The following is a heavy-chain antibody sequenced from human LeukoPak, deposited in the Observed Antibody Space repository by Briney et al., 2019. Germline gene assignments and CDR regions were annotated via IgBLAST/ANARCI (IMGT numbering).Heavy chain of an antibody. CDR3: ATYTHWVAGDV. D-gene: IGHD3-16*01. V-gene: IGHV3-7*01. J-gene: IGHJ6*02. CDR2: MNQDGSAK. Sequence: GGSLRLSCAASGFTFSDSWMSWVRQAPGKGLEWVANMNQDGSAKGYVDSVKGRFSISRDNARNSLYLQMSSLRPEDTAVYYCATYTHWVAGDVWGQGTTVTVSS. CDR1: GFTFSDSW.